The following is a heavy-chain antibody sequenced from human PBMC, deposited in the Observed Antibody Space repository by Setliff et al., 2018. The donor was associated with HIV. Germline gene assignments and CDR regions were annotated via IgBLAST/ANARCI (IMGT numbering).Heavy chain of an antibody. Sequence: SVKVSCKASGFTFTSSAVQWVRQARGQRLEWIGWIVVGSGNTNYAQKFQERVTITRDMSTSTAYMELSSLRSEDTAVYYCAADLLNEYAFDIWGQGTMVTVSS. CDR3: AADLLNEYAFDI. V-gene: IGHV1-58*01. CDR2: IVVGSGNT. D-gene: IGHD2-21*01. CDR1: GFTFTSSA. J-gene: IGHJ3*02.